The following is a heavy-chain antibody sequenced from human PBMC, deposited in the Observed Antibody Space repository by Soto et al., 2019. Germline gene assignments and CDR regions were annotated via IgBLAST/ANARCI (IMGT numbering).Heavy chain of an antibody. CDR2: ISGSGGT. D-gene: IGHD3-3*01. V-gene: IGHV3-23*01. CDR3: ARCPSYYDFWSGYPYFDY. J-gene: IGHJ4*02. Sequence: EVQLLESGGGLVQPGGSLRLSCVASGFTFSSYAMSWVRQAPGKGLEWVSGISGSGGTYYTDSVKGRFTISRDNSKNTLYLQMNSLRAEDTAVYYCARCPSYYDFWSGYPYFDYWGQGTLVTVSS. CDR1: GFTFSSYA.